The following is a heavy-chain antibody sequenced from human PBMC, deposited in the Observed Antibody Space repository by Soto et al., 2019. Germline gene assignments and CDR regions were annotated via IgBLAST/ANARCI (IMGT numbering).Heavy chain of an antibody. CDR3: ARDPMGRYYGSGSYYFDY. CDR2: ISYDGSNK. Sequence: QVQLVESGGGMVQPGRSLRLSCAASGFTFSSYAMHWVRQAPGKGLEWEAVISYDGSNKYYADSVKGRFTISRDNSKNTLYLQMNSLRAEDTAVYYCARDPMGRYYGSGSYYFDYWGQGTLVTVSS. J-gene: IGHJ4*02. CDR1: GFTFSSYA. D-gene: IGHD3-10*01. V-gene: IGHV3-30-3*01.